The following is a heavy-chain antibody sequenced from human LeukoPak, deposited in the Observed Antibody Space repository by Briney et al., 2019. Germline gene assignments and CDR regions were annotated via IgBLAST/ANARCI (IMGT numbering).Heavy chain of an antibody. D-gene: IGHD3-9*01. CDR2: INPNSGDT. V-gene: IGHV1-2*02. CDR3: ARDGYYDILTGYYLIDY. Sequence: ASVKVSCKASGYTFTGYYMHWVRQAPGQGLEWMGWINPNSGDTNYAQMFQGRVTLTRATSISTAYMELSRLRSDDTAVYYCARDGYYDILTGYYLIDYWGQGTLVTVSS. J-gene: IGHJ4*02. CDR1: GYTFTGYY.